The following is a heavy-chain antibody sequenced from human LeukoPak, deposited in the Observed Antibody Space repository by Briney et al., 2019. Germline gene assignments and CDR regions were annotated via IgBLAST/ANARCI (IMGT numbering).Heavy chain of an antibody. CDR1: GFTFSTYE. V-gene: IGHV3-48*03. CDR3: AREYGGRDWFDP. J-gene: IGHJ5*02. D-gene: IGHD2-15*01. Sequence: GGSLRLSCAASGFTFSTYEMNWVRQAPGKGLEWISYISSGGTTTYYADSVKGRFTISRDNAKNSPYLQMNSLRAEDTAVYYCAREYGGRDWFDPWGQGTLVTVSS. CDR2: ISSGGTTT.